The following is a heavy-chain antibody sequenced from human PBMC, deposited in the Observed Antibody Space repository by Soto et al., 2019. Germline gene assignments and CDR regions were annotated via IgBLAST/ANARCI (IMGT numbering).Heavy chain of an antibody. CDR2: ISAHNDNT. Sequence: QVHLVQSGAEVKKPGASVKVSCKCSGYTFTSYGITWVRQAPGQGLEWMGWISAHNDNTDYAQKLQGRVTVTRDTSTSTAYRELRSLRSDDTAGYYCARGRYGDYWGQGALVTVSS. CDR3: ARGRYGDY. J-gene: IGHJ4*02. D-gene: IGHD1-1*01. CDR1: GYTFTSYG. V-gene: IGHV1-18*01.